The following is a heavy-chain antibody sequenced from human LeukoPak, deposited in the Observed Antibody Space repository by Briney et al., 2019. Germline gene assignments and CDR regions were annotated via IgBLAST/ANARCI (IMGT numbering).Heavy chain of an antibody. J-gene: IGHJ4*02. V-gene: IGHV4-4*02. CDR1: GGSISSNNW. CDR2: IYHDEST. Sequence: PSETLSLTCAVSGGSISSNNWWSWVRQPPGKGLEWIGEIYHDESTNYNPSLKSRVTISVDKSKNHFSLKLSSVTAADTAVYYCASGHPGLAPSGLFDYWGQGTLVSVSS. D-gene: IGHD6-13*01. CDR3: ASGHPGLAPSGLFDY.